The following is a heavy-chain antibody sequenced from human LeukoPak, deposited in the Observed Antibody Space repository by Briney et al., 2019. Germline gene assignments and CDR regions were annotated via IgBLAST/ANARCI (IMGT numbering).Heavy chain of an antibody. CDR1: GGSFSGYY. CDR3: ARHIVVVPGAMENWFDP. J-gene: IGHJ5*02. CDR2: INHSGST. V-gene: IGHV4-34*01. D-gene: IGHD2-2*01. Sequence: SSETLSLTCAVYGGSFSGYYWSWIRQPPGKGLEWIGEINHSGSTNYNPSLKSRVTISVDTPKNQFSLRLSSVTAADTAVYYCARHIVVVPGAMENWFDPWGQGTLVTVSS.